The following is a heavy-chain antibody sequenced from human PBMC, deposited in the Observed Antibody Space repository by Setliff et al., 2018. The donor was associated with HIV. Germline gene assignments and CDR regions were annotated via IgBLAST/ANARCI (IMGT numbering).Heavy chain of an antibody. D-gene: IGHD3-3*01. Sequence: ASVKVSCKASGYTFNNYAMNWVRQAPGQGLELMGWINTNTGNPTYAQGFTGRFVFSLDTSVSTAYLQISSLKAEDTAVYFCARDLKRPNSNFWGGYPIPFDSWGQGTQVTVSS. V-gene: IGHV7-4-1*02. J-gene: IGHJ4*02. CDR2: INTNTGNP. CDR3: ARDLKRPNSNFWGGYPIPFDS. CDR1: GYTFNNYA.